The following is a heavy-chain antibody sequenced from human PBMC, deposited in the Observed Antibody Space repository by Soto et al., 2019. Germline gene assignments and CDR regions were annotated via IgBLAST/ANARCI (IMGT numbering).Heavy chain of an antibody. CDR1: GFTFRNYD. Sequence: EVQLVESGGGLVQPGGSLRLSCEASGFTFRNYDMHWVRQGTGKGLEWVSGISAAGDPDYADSVEGRFTISRENAQNSFLLQMNSLRVGDTAVYYCARTDRDFYGLDVWCQGNTVIVSS. CDR2: ISAAGDP. J-gene: IGHJ6*02. CDR3: ARTDRDFYGLDV. V-gene: IGHV3-13*05.